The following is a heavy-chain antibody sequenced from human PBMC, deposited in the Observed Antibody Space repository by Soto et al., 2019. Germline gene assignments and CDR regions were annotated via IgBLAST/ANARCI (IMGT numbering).Heavy chain of an antibody. J-gene: IGHJ5*02. Sequence: SETLSLTCTVSGGSISSGGYYWSWIRQHPGKGLEWIGYIYYSGSTYYNPSLKSRVTISVDTSKNQFSLKLSSVTAADTAVYYCAREHVVAAAGTDWFDPWGQGTLVTVSP. CDR2: IYYSGST. CDR1: GGSISSGGYY. V-gene: IGHV4-31*03. D-gene: IGHD6-13*01. CDR3: AREHVVAAAGTDWFDP.